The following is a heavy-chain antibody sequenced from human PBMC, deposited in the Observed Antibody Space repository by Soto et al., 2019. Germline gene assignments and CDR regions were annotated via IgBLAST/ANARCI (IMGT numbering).Heavy chain of an antibody. V-gene: IGHV1-69*02. D-gene: IGHD3-10*01. CDR3: ARFRGSYCMDV. CDR1: GGTFSSYT. CDR2: IIPILGIP. J-gene: IGHJ6*02. Sequence: QVQLVQSGAEVKKPGSSVKVSCKASGGTFSSYTISWVRQAPGQGLEWVGRIIPILGIPNYAQKFQGRVTITADKSTSTAYMELSSLRSEDTAVYYCARFRGSYCMDVWGQGTTVTVSS.